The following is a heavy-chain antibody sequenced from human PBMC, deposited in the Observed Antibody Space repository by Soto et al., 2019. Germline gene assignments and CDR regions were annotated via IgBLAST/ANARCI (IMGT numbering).Heavy chain of an antibody. J-gene: IGHJ6*03. CDR2: ISPYSVNT. CDR1: GYTFSSFG. Sequence: QVQLVQSGAEVKKPGASVKVSCKASGYTFSSFGISWVRQAPGQGLEWMGWISPYSVNTHYAQKFQGRVIMTTNTSTSTAHMELRSLRPDDTAVYYCARDEVVVARTPYYMDVWGKGTSVTVSS. V-gene: IGHV1-18*01. CDR3: ARDEVVVARTPYYMDV. D-gene: IGHD2-15*01.